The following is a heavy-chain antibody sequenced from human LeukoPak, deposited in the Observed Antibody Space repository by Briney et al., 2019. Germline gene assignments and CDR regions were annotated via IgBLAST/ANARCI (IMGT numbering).Heavy chain of an antibody. CDR3: AKDKGVYYDILTGYSFDY. V-gene: IGHV3-9*01. Sequence: GGSLRLSCAASGFTFDDYAMHWVRQAPGKGLEWVSGISWNSGSIGYADSVKGRFTISRDNSKNTLYLQMNSLRAEDTAVYYCAKDKGVYYDILTGYSFDYWGQGTLVTVSS. D-gene: IGHD3-9*01. CDR1: GFTFDDYA. J-gene: IGHJ4*02. CDR2: ISWNSGSI.